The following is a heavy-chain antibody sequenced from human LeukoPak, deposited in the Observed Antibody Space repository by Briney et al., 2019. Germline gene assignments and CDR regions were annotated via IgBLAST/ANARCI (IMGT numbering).Heavy chain of an antibody. D-gene: IGHD3-3*01. CDR2: INHSGST. J-gene: IGHJ6*03. CDR1: GGSFSGYY. CDR3: ARVAKKGVLRFLEWLSNYMDV. V-gene: IGHV4-34*01. Sequence: SETLSLTCAVYGGSFSGYYWSWISQPPGKGLEWIGEINHSGSTNYNPSLKSRVTISVDTSKNQFSLKLSSVTAADTAVYYCARVAKKGVLRFLEWLSNYMDVWGKGTTVTASS.